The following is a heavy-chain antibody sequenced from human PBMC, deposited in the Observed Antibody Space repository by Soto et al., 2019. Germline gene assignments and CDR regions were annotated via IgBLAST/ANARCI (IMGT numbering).Heavy chain of an antibody. CDR1: GGSFSGYY. Sequence: QVQLQQWGAGLLKPSETLSLTCAVYGGSFSGYYWSWIRQPPGKGLEWIGEINHSGSTNYNPSLKSRVTISVDTSKNQFSLKLSSVTAADTAVYYCARAGVLWFGELLYYYGMDVWGQGTTVTVSS. D-gene: IGHD3-10*01. V-gene: IGHV4-34*01. CDR2: INHSGST. J-gene: IGHJ6*02. CDR3: ARAGVLWFGELLYYYGMDV.